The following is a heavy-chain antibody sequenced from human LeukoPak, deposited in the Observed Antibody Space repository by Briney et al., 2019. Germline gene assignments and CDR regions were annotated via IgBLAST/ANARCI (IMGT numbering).Heavy chain of an antibody. CDR3: ARSTGGGGHDS. CDR1: GYSIGSGHY. Sequence: PSDTLSLACTVSGYSIGSGHYWAWIRQPPGKGLEWIGCVYHSGTYYKSSLTSRVTISMDTSKNQFSLKLTSVTAADSAFYYCARSTGGGGHDSWGQGTLVTVSS. J-gene: IGHJ5*01. CDR2: VYHSGT. V-gene: IGHV4-38-2*02. D-gene: IGHD4-23*01.